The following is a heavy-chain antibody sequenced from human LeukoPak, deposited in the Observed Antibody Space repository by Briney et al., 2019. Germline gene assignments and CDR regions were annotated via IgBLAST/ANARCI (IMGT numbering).Heavy chain of an antibody. J-gene: IGHJ4*02. V-gene: IGHV3-23*01. CDR2: ISGSGGST. Sequence: PGGSLRLSCAASGFPFSSSAMTWVRQAPGKGLEWVSGISGSGGSTYYADSVKGRFTISRDNSKNTLYLQRNSLRAEDTAVYYCAKGIYGDYVPLDYWGLGTLVTVSS. D-gene: IGHD4-17*01. CDR3: AKGIYGDYVPLDY. CDR1: GFPFSSSA.